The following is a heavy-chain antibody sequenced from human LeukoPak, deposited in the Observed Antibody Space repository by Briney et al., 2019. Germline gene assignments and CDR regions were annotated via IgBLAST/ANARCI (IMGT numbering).Heavy chain of an antibody. CDR3: ARHGNFDH. CDR2: ISTYDGDT. Sequence: GASVKVSCKASGYTFTTYGVSWVRQAPGQGLEWMGWISTYDGDTKYPQKLQGRVTMTTDTSTSTAYMELRSLRFDDTAVYYCARHGNFDHWGQGTLVTVSS. CDR1: GYTFTTYG. J-gene: IGHJ4*02. V-gene: IGHV1-18*01.